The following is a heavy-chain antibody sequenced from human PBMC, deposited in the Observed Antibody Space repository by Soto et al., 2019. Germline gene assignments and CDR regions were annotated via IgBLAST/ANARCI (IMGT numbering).Heavy chain of an antibody. CDR3: ARDRGVVVVAATDYYYYGMDV. V-gene: IGHV4-30-2*01. CDR1: GGSISSGGYS. CDR2: IYHSGST. Sequence: SETLSLTCTVSGGSISSGGYSWNWIRQPPGKGLEWIGYIYHSGSTYYNPSLKSRVTISVDRSKNQFSLKLSSVTAADTAVYYCARDRGVVVVAATDYYYYGMDVWGQGTTVTVSS. D-gene: IGHD2-15*01. J-gene: IGHJ6*02.